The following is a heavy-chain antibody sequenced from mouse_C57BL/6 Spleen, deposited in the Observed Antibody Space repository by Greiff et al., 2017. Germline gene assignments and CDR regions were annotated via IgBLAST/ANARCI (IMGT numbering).Heavy chain of an antibody. D-gene: IGHD3-2*02. CDR3: ARGRAQADY. CDR2: IDPSDSYT. CDR1: GYTFTSYW. Sequence: VQLQQPGAELVMPGASVKLSCKASGYTFTSYWMHWVKQRPGQGLEWIGEIDPSDSYTNYNQKFKGKSTLTVDKSSSTAYMQLSSLTSEDSAVYDCARGRAQADYWGQGTTLTVSS. J-gene: IGHJ2*01. V-gene: IGHV1-69*01.